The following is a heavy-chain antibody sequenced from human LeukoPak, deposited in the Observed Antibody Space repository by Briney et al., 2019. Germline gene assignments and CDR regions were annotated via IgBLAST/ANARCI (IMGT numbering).Heavy chain of an antibody. Sequence: GGSLRLSCAASGFTFTTYAMSWVRQAPGEGLEWVSHIRGSGVTTYYADSVKGRFTISRDNSKNTVYLQMNSLRVEDTAVYFCAKESSTSGNSKFDYWGQGTLVTVSS. J-gene: IGHJ4*02. CDR1: GFTFTTYA. CDR3: AKESSTSGNSKFDY. CDR2: IRGSGVTT. D-gene: IGHD3-16*01. V-gene: IGHV3-23*01.